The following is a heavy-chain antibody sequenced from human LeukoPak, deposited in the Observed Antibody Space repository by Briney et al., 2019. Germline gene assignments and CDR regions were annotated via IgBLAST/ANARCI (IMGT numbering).Heavy chain of an antibody. CDR1: GFTLNIYE. CDR3: AREEHYYDAFDI. V-gene: IGHV3-48*03. J-gene: IGHJ3*02. CDR2: ISGSGSNI. Sequence: GGSETLFCAASGFTLNIYEMNWVRQAPGKGLEWLSYISGSGSNIYYADFVKGRFTISRDNAKNSLSLQMNGLRAEDTAVYCCAREEHYYDAFDIWGQGTILPVSS. D-gene: IGHD3-10*01.